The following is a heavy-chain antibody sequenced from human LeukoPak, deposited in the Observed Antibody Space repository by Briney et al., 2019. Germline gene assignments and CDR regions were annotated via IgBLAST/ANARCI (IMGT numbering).Heavy chain of an antibody. CDR3: AKDYDGLVGATSYFDY. Sequence: GGSLRLSCAASGFTFDDYAMHWVRQAPGKGLEWVSGTSWNSGSIGYADSVKGRFTISRDNAKNSLYLQMNSLRAEDTALYYCAKDYDGLVGATSYFDYWGQGTLVTVSS. J-gene: IGHJ4*02. V-gene: IGHV3-9*01. D-gene: IGHD1-26*01. CDR1: GFTFDDYA. CDR2: TSWNSGSI.